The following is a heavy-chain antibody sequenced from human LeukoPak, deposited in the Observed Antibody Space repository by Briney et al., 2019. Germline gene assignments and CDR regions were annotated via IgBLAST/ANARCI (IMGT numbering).Heavy chain of an antibody. V-gene: IGHV3-23*01. CDR2: ISGSGGST. CDR1: GFTFSSYA. Sequence: GGSLRLSCAASGFTFSSYAMSWVRQAPGKGLEWVSAISGSGGSTYYADSVKGRFTISRDNSKNTLYLQMDSLRAEDTAVYYCAKPHFWSGYSGDYWGQGTLVTVSS. CDR3: AKPHFWSGYSGDY. D-gene: IGHD5-12*01. J-gene: IGHJ4*02.